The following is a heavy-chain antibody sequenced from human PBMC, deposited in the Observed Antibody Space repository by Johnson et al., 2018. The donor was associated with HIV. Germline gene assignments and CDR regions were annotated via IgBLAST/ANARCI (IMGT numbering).Heavy chain of an antibody. CDR2: ISVDGRNE. Sequence: QVQLVESGGGVVQPGTSLRLSCAASGFTFSSSVMHWVRQAPGKGLEWVSGISVDGRNEHYPDTVKGRFTISRDNSDNILYLQMNSLRVEDTAVYYCARGDRSSGLCDVFDIWGQGTMVTVSS. CDR1: GFTFSSSV. CDR3: ARGDRSSGLCDVFDI. D-gene: IGHD6-19*01. V-gene: IGHV3-30*01. J-gene: IGHJ3*02.